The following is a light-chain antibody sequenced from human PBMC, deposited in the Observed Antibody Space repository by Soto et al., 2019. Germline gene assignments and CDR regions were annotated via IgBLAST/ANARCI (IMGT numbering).Light chain of an antibody. J-gene: IGLJ1*01. CDR1: TSDVGAYIH. V-gene: IGLV2-14*01. CDR3: SSYTSSSAYV. Sequence: QFALTQPASVSGSPGQSITISCTGTTSDVGAYIHVSWYQHHPGKAPKLMIYEVTNRPSGISNRFSGSKSDNAASLTISGLQAEDDADYYCSSYTSSSAYVFGTGTKLTVL. CDR2: EVT.